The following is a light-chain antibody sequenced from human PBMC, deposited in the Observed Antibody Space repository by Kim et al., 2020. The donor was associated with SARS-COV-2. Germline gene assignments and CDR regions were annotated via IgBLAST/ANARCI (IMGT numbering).Light chain of an antibody. Sequence: QSALTQPASVSGSPGQSITISCTGTSSDVGGYNYVSWYQQHPGKAPKLMIYDVSKRPSGVSNRFSGSKSGNTASLTISGPQAEDEADYYCSSYTSSSTFVFGTGTKVTVL. CDR1: SSDVGGYNY. V-gene: IGLV2-14*01. CDR3: SSYTSSSTFV. J-gene: IGLJ1*01. CDR2: DVS.